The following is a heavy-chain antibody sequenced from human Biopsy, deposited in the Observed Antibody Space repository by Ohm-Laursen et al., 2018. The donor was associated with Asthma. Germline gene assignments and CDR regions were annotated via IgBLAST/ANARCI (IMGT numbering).Heavy chain of an antibody. V-gene: IGHV3-9*01. D-gene: IGHD2-21*01. Sequence: SLRLSCSASGFTFDDYGMHWVRQAPGKGLEWVSGISGNSGSIGYADSVKGRFTISRDNAKNSLYLQMNSLRVEDTALYYCAKATLGDIGKDYWGQGTLVTVSS. J-gene: IGHJ4*02. CDR2: ISGNSGSI. CDR1: GFTFDDYG. CDR3: AKATLGDIGKDY.